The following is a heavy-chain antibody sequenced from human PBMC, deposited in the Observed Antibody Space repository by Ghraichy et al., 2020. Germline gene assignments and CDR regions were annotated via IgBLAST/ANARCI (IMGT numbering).Heavy chain of an antibody. J-gene: IGHJ6*02. V-gene: IGHV3-48*03. D-gene: IGHD3-3*01. CDR2: ISSSGSTI. CDR3: ARSITIFGVAHYYYYYGMDV. CDR1: GFTFSSYE. Sequence: GSLRLSCAASGFTFSSYEMNWVRQAPGKGLEWVSYISSSGSTIYHADSVKGRFTISRDNAKNSLYLQMNSLRAEDTAVYYCARSITIFGVAHYYYYYGMDVWGQGTTVTVSS.